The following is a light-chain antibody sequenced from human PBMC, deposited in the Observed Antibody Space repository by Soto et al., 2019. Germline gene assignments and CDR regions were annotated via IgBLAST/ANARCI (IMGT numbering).Light chain of an antibody. CDR3: ATWADSLSVWV. V-gene: IGLV1-47*02. CDR2: STD. J-gene: IGLJ3*02. CDR1: YSNIGSNY. Sequence: QLVLTQPPSASGTPGQRVTISCSGSYSNIGSNYVYWYQQLPGTAPKLLIYSTDQRPSGVPDRFSGSKSGTSAFLAISGLRSEDEADYYCATWADSLSVWVFGGGPKLTVL.